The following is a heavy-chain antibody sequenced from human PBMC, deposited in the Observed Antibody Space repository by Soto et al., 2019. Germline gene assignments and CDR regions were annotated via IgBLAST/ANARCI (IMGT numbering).Heavy chain of an antibody. J-gene: IGHJ5*02. CDR1: GDSIISSDFY. D-gene: IGHD3-3*02. CDR2: IFYLGSS. CDR3: ARHSLALRKNNWFDP. V-gene: IGHV4-39*01. Sequence: SETLSLTCTVSGDSIISSDFYWGWVRHPPGKGLEWIGSIFYLGSSYYNPSLKSRVTMSVDTSKNQFSLRLRSVTAADTALYFCARHSLALRKNNWFDPWGQGIMVTVSS.